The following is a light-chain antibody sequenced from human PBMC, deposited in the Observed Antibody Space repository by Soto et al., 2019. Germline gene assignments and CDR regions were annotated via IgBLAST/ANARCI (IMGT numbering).Light chain of an antibody. CDR1: SSNIGAGYD. CDR3: QSYDSSLSAWV. V-gene: IGLV1-40*01. CDR2: GDN. J-gene: IGLJ3*02. Sequence: QSVLTQPPSVSGAPGQRVTISCTGSSSNIGAGYDVHWYQQLPGTAPKLLIYGDNNRPSGVPDRFSGSKSGTSASLAITGLQAEDEADYYCQSYDSSLSAWVSGGGTKLTVL.